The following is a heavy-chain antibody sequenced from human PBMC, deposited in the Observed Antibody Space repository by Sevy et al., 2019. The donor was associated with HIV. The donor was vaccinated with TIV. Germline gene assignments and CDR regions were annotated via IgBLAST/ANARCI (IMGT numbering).Heavy chain of an antibody. J-gene: IGHJ6*02. D-gene: IGHD3-22*01. Sequence: GGSLRLSCAASEFSVTDNYMSWVRQAPGKGLEWLSTIYSGGSTFYADSVKGRFTISRDNSKNTLYLHMNSLRAEDTAVYYCARHRYYDASGYYYYYYGLDVWGQGTTVTVSS. V-gene: IGHV3-66*04. CDR3: ARHRYYDASGYYYYYYGLDV. CDR1: EFSVTDNY. CDR2: IYSGGST.